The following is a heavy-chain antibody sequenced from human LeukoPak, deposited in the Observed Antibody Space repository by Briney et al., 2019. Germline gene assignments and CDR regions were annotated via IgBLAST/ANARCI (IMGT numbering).Heavy chain of an antibody. D-gene: IGHD2-2*01. CDR2: IYYRGST. Sequence: SETLSLTCTVSSGSISSSSYYWGWIRQPPGKGLEWIGNIYYRGSTYYNPSLKSRVTISVDTSKSQFSLKLSSVTAADTAVYYCARGGRGEYQLPKRPSKPLNWFDPWGQGTLVTVSS. CDR3: ARGGRGEYQLPKRPSKPLNWFDP. V-gene: IGHV4-39*01. J-gene: IGHJ5*02. CDR1: SGSISSSSYY.